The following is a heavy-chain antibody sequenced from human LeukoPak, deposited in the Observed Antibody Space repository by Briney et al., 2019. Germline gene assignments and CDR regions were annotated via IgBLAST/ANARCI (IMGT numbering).Heavy chain of an antibody. J-gene: IGHJ4*02. CDR1: GGTFSSYA. CDR2: IIPIFGTA. CDR3: ARDPRELLRAQSYFDY. D-gene: IGHD1-26*01. Sequence: SVKVSCKASGGTFSSYAISWVRQAPGQGLEWMGGIIPIFGTANYAQKFQGRVTIAADESTSTAYMELSSLRSEDTAVYYCARDPRELLRAQSYFDYWGQGTLVTVSS. V-gene: IGHV1-69*01.